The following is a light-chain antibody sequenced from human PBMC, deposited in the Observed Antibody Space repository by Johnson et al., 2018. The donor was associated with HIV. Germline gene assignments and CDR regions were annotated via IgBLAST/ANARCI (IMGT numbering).Light chain of an antibody. V-gene: IGLV1-51*01. CDR3: GTWDSSLSAPLYV. CDR2: DNN. CDR1: SSNIGNNY. Sequence: QPVLTQPPSVSAAPGQKVTISCSGSSSNIGNNYVSWYQQLPGTAPKLLIYDNNKRPSGIPDRFSGSKSGTSATLGITGPQTGDEADYYCGTWDSSLSAPLYVFGTGTKVTVL. J-gene: IGLJ1*01.